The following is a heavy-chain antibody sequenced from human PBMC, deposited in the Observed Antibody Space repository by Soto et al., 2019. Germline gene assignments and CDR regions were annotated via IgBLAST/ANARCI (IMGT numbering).Heavy chain of an antibody. Sequence: QVPLVQSGAEVKKPGASVKVSCKASGYTFTSYDINWVRLATGQGLEWMGWMNPNSGNTGSAQKFQGRVTMTRNTSISTAYMELSSLRFEDTAVYYCARGLGYCSGGSCYDWFDPWGQGTLVTVSS. CDR1: GYTFTSYD. CDR2: MNPNSGNT. V-gene: IGHV1-8*01. J-gene: IGHJ5*02. CDR3: ARGLGYCSGGSCYDWFDP. D-gene: IGHD2-15*01.